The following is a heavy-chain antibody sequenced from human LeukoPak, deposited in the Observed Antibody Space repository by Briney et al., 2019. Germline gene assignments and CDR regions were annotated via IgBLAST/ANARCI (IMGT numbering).Heavy chain of an antibody. D-gene: IGHD6-19*01. V-gene: IGHV3-11*04. CDR3: ARDPAGYSSGWYPTYFDY. CDR1: GFTFSDYY. CDR2: ISSSGSTI. J-gene: IGHJ4*02. Sequence: PGGSLRLSCAASGFTFSDYYMSWIRQAPGKGLEWVSYISSSGSTIYYADSVKGRFTISRDNAKNSLYLQMNSLRAEDTAVYYCARDPAGYSSGWYPTYFDYWGQGTLVTVSS.